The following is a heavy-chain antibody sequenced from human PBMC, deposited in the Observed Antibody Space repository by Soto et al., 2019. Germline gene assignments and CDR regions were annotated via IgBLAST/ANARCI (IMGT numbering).Heavy chain of an antibody. CDR2: IKNKADGGTT. Sequence: GGSLRLSCAASGLTFSIAWLSWVRQAPGKGLEWVGRIKNKADGGTTDNAAPVKDRFTISRDDSKSTLYLQMNSLKTEDTAMYYCTSMNDRDAFDIWGQGTMVTVSS. CDR3: TSMNDRDAFDI. V-gene: IGHV3-15*01. CDR1: GLTFSIAW. D-gene: IGHD1-1*01. J-gene: IGHJ3*02.